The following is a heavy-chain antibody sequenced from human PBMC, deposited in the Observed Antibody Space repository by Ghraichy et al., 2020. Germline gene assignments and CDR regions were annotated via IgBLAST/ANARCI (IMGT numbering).Heavy chain of an antibody. D-gene: IGHD2-15*01. CDR2: ISSSSSTI. CDR3: ARGYCRGGSCSASI. J-gene: IGHJ3*02. Sequence: GGSLRLSCAASGFIFSSYNMNWVRQAPGKGLEWVSYISSSSSTIYYADSVKGRFTISRDNAKNSLYLQMNSLRAEDTAVYYCARGYCRGGSCSASIWSQGTMVTVSP. CDR1: GFIFSSYN. V-gene: IGHV3-48*01.